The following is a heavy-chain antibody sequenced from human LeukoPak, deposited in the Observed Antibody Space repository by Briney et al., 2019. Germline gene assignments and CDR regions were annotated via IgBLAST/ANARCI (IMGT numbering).Heavy chain of an antibody. J-gene: IGHJ4*02. CDR1: GFTFSSYA. CDR2: ISGSGGST. D-gene: IGHD3-22*01. V-gene: IGHV3-23*01. CDR3: AKESDYYDSSGYYYSYFDY. Sequence: GGSLRLSCAASGFTFSSYAMSWVRQAPGKGLEWVSAISGSGGSTYYADSVKGRFTISRDNSKNTLYLQINSLRAEDTAVYYCAKESDYYDSSGYYYSYFDYWGQGTLVTVSS.